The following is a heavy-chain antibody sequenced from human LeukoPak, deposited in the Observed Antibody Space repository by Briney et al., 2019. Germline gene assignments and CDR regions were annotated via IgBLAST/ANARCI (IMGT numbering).Heavy chain of an antibody. Sequence: SSETLSLTCIVSGGSISSYYWSWIRQPPGKGLEWIGYIYYSGSTNYNPSLKSRVTISVDTSKNQFSLKLSSVTAADTAVYYWARAGISAAGTGDAFDIWGQGTMVTVSS. J-gene: IGHJ3*02. CDR2: IYYSGST. V-gene: IGHV4-59*01. D-gene: IGHD6-13*01. CDR1: GGSISSYY. CDR3: ARAGISAAGTGDAFDI.